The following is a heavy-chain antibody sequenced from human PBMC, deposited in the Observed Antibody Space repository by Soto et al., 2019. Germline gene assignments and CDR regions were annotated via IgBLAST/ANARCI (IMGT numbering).Heavy chain of an antibody. Sequence: SVKVSCKVSGYTLTELSMHWVRQAPGKGLEWMGGFDPEDGETIYAQKFQGRVTMTEDTSTDTAYRELSSLISEDTAVYYCATAGLVVVAATRRTNWFDPWGQGTLVTVSS. V-gene: IGHV1-24*01. J-gene: IGHJ5*02. CDR2: FDPEDGET. CDR1: GYTLTELS. D-gene: IGHD2-15*01. CDR3: ATAGLVVVAATRRTNWFDP.